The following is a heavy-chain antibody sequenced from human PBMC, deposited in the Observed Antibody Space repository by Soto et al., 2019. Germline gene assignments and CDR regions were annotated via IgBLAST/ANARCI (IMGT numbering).Heavy chain of an antibody. CDR2: INAGNGNT. D-gene: IGHD3-22*01. V-gene: IGHV1-3*01. J-gene: IGHJ5*02. CDR3: ARGPFDSSGYYYWFDP. CDR1: GYTFTSYA. Sequence: ASVKVSCKASGYTFTSYAMHWVRQAPGQRLELMGWINAGNGNTKYSQKFQGRVTITRDTSASTAYMELSSLRSEDTAVYYCARGPFDSSGYYYWFDPWGQGTLVTVSS.